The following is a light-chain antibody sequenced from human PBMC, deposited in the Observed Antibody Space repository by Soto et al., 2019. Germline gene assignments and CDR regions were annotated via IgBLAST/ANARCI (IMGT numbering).Light chain of an antibody. J-gene: IGKJ4*01. CDR3: QQYATSPLT. CDR1: QSLSSSY. CDR2: GAS. V-gene: IGKV3-20*01. Sequence: ENVLTQSPGTLSLSPGERATLSCRASQSLSSSYLAWYQQKPGQAPRLLIYGASRRATGIPDRFSGSGSGTDFTLTISRLEPEDFAVYYCQQYATSPLTFGGGTKVEVK.